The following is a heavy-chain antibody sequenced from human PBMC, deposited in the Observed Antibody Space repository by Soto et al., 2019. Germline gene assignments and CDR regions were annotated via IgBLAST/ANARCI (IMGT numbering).Heavy chain of an antibody. Sequence: SETLSLTCTVSGDSMTYSYWSWVRQNPGKGLEWIGYIYYTGSTNYNPSLKSRVTISVDTSKNQFSLKLSSVTAADTAVYFCARGITGTIFNQWGQGTLVTVSS. V-gene: IGHV4-31*02. CDR3: ARGITGTIFNQ. D-gene: IGHD1-7*01. CDR2: IYYTGST. J-gene: IGHJ4*02. CDR1: GDSMTYSY.